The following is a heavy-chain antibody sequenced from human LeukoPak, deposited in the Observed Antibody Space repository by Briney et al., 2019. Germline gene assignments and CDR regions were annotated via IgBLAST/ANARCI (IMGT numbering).Heavy chain of an antibody. V-gene: IGHV3-30*18. CDR3: AKVRVGTAHFDY. CDR1: GFTFSSYW. D-gene: IGHD2-15*01. Sequence: GGSLRLSCAASGFTFSSYWMSWVRQAPGKGLEWVVVISHDGSNNNYADSVKGRFTISRDNSKNTLYLQMNSLRPEDTAVYYCAKVRVGTAHFDYWGQGTLVTVSS. J-gene: IGHJ4*02. CDR2: ISHDGSNN.